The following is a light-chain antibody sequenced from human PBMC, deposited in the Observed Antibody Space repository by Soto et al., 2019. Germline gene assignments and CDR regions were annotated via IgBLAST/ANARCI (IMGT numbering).Light chain of an antibody. CDR2: GNS. Sequence: QPVLTQPPSVSGAPGQRVTISCTGSSSNIGAGYDVHWYQQLPGTAPKLLIYGNSNRPSGVPDRFSGSKSGTSASLAITGLQAEDDADYYCQSSDSSLSGWVFGGGTKLTVL. V-gene: IGLV1-40*01. CDR3: QSSDSSLSGWV. CDR1: SSNIGAGYD. J-gene: IGLJ3*02.